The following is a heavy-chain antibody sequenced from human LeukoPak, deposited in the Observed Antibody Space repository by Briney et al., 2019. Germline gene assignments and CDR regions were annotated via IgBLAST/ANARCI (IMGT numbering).Heavy chain of an antibody. D-gene: IGHD3-10*01. CDR3: ARDIVSGSGSHDY. Sequence: GSLRLSCAASRFSFSNYWMHWVRQAPGKGLVLVSRVKSDGSNPSYADSVKGRFTISRDNAENMLYLQMNTLGAEDTAVYYCARDIVSGSGSHDYWGQGTLVTVSS. V-gene: IGHV3-74*01. CDR1: RFSFSNYW. J-gene: IGHJ4*02. CDR2: VKSDGSNP.